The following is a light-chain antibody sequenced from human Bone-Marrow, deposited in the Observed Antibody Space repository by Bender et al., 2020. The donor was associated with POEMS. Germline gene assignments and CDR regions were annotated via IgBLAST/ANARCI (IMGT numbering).Light chain of an antibody. J-gene: IGLJ3*02. Sequence: QSVLTQPPSASGTPGQTVTISCSGGYSNIGTNTVNWYQQVPGTAPKLLIYANDERPSGVPDRFSGSKSGTSASLAITGLQAEDEADYYCQSYDSSLSGFWVFGGGTKLIVL. CDR2: AND. CDR3: QSYDSSLSGFWV. V-gene: IGLV1-44*01. CDR1: YSNIGTNT.